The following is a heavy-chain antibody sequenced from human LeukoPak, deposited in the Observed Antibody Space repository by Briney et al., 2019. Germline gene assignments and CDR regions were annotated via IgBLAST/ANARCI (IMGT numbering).Heavy chain of an antibody. CDR3: ARGAVVGTVWNWFDP. CDR2: INPNSGGT. CDR1: GYTFTDYY. D-gene: IGHD6-13*01. Sequence: ASVKVSCKASGYTFTDYYIHWVRQAPGQGLEWMGWINPNSGGTYYAQKFQGWVTMTRDTSISAAYMDLSRLKSDDTAVYYCARGAVVGTVWNWFDPWGQGTLVTVSS. J-gene: IGHJ5*02. V-gene: IGHV1-2*04.